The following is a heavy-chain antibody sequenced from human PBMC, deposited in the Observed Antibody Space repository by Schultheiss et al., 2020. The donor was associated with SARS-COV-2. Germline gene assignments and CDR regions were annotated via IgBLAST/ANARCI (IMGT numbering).Heavy chain of an antibody. CDR3: VRDRGYSRTVHDYYEGMDV. CDR2: VSANNGDT. V-gene: IGHV1-18*01. D-gene: IGHD6-13*01. J-gene: IGHJ6*02. CDR1: GYTFSDFG. Sequence: ASVKVSCKASGYTFSDFGFAWVRQAPGQGLEVIGWVSANNGDTNYAQKFRGRVTLTRDTPTSTAYMEMRSLISDDTAVYYCVRDRGYSRTVHDYYEGMDVWGQGTTVTVSS.